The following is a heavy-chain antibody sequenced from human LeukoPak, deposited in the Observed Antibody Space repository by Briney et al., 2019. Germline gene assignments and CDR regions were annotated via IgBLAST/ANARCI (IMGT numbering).Heavy chain of an antibody. V-gene: IGHV1-69*13. D-gene: IGHD5-24*01. Sequence: EASVKVSCTASGYTFNSYGISWVRQAPGQGLEWMGGIIPIFGTANYAQKFQGRVTITADESTSTAYMELSSLRSEDTAVYYCARELGVATIAFDIWGQGTMVTVSS. CDR3: ARELGVATIAFDI. CDR2: IIPIFGTA. J-gene: IGHJ3*02. CDR1: GYTFNSYG.